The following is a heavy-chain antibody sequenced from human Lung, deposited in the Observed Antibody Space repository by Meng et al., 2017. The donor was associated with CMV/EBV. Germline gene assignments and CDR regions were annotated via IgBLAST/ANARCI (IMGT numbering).Heavy chain of an antibody. J-gene: IGHJ5*02. CDR3: ERDHPPQSSSPPGVNWFDP. CDR1: GYTFTSSY. V-gene: IGHV1-46*01. CDR2: INPTGGGT. D-gene: IGHD6-13*01. Sequence: ASXXVSXKASGYTFTSSYMNWVRPAPGQGLEWMGIINPTGGGTSYPKKFQGRVTMTSDTSTSTVYMELSSLRSEDTAVYYCERDHPPQSSSPPGVNWFDPWXQGTXVTVSS.